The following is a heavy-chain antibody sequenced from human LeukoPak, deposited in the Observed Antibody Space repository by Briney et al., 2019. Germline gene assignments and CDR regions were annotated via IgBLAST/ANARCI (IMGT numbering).Heavy chain of an antibody. CDR1: GYTLTELS. J-gene: IGHJ5*02. CDR3: ATRGFRGPYP. Sequence: ASVKVSCKVSGYTLTELSMHWVRQAPGKGLEWMGGFDPEDGETIYAQKFQGRVTMTEDTSTDTAHMELSSLGSEDTAVYYCATRGFRGPYPWGQGTLVTVSS. D-gene: IGHD3-10*01. CDR2: FDPEDGET. V-gene: IGHV1-24*01.